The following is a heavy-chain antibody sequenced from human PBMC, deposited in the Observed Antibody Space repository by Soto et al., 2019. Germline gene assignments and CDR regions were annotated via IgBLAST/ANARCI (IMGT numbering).Heavy chain of an antibody. CDR3: AKERNAAAGTYYYYGMDV. CDR1: GFTFDDYA. V-gene: IGHV3-9*01. J-gene: IGHJ6*02. D-gene: IGHD6-13*01. Sequence: GGSLRLSCAASGFTFDDYAMHWVRQAPGKGLEWVSGISWNSGSIGYADSVKGRFTISRDNAKNSLYLQMNSLRAEDTALYYCAKERNAAAGTYYYYGMDVWGQGTTVTVSS. CDR2: ISWNSGSI.